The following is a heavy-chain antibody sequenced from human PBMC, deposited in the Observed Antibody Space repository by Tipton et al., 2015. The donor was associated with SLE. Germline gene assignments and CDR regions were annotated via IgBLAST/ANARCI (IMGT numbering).Heavy chain of an antibody. Sequence: TLSLTCTVSGGSISYYYWNWIRQPPGKGLEWIGYIYYSGSTNYNPSLKSRVTISVDTSKNQFSLKLSSVTAADTAVYYCASDSGDAFDIWGQGTMVTVSS. D-gene: IGHD3-10*01. CDR1: GGSISYYY. CDR3: ASDSGDAFDI. CDR2: IYYSGST. V-gene: IGHV4-59*01. J-gene: IGHJ3*02.